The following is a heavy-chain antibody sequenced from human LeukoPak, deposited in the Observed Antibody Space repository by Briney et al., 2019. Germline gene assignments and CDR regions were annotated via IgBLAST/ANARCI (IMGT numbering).Heavy chain of an antibody. V-gene: IGHV3-21*01. Sequence: GGSLRLSCAASGFTFSLYSMKWGSQATGKGLACVLSFSCCCFFLFHGDSLNVRFSIPRDNPNNSLYLQMNSLRAEDPAVYYCARGGRRFDSWGQGTLVSVSS. D-gene: IGHD2-15*01. CDR1: GFTFSLYS. CDR2: FSCCCFFL. CDR3: ARGGRRFDS. J-gene: IGHJ5*01.